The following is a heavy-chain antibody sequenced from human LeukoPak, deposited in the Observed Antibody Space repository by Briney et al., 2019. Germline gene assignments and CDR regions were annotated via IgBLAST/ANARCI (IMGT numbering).Heavy chain of an antibody. CDR2: ISAYNGNT. CDR3: ARDVGRNIPSDSSLY. V-gene: IGHV1-18*01. Sequence: GASVKVSCKASGYTFTTYGISWLRQAPGQGLEWMGWISAYNGNTNYAQKLQGRVTMTTDTSTSTAYMELRSLTSDDTAVYYCARDVGRNIPSDSSLYWGQGTLVTVSS. D-gene: IGHD2-2*02. J-gene: IGHJ4*02. CDR1: GYTFTTYG.